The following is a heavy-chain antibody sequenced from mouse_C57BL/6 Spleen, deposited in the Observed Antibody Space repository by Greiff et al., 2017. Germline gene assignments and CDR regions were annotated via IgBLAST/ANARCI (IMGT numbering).Heavy chain of an antibody. J-gene: IGHJ1*03. Sequence: VQLQQSGPELVKPGASVKISCKASGYAFSSSWMNWVKQRPGKGLEWIGRIYPGDGDTNYNGKFKGKATLTADKSSSTAYMQLSSLTSEDSAVYFCARGSPGTIYFDVWGTGTTVTVSS. CDR2: IYPGDGDT. CDR3: ARGSPGTIYFDV. CDR1: GYAFSSSW. D-gene: IGHD4-1*01. V-gene: IGHV1-82*01.